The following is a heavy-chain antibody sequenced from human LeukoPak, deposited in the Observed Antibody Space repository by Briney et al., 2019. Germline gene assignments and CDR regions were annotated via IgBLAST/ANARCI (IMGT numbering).Heavy chain of an antibody. CDR3: ARQTGSGLFILP. Sequence: SETLSLTCTVSGYSISTGYYWDWIRQPPGKGLEWIGTFYHGGSTYYSPSLRSRVTISVDTSKNQFSLRLTSVTAADTAVYYCARQTGSGLFILPGGQGTLVTVSS. CDR2: FYHGGST. V-gene: IGHV4-38-2*02. J-gene: IGHJ4*02. D-gene: IGHD3/OR15-3a*01. CDR1: GYSISTGYY.